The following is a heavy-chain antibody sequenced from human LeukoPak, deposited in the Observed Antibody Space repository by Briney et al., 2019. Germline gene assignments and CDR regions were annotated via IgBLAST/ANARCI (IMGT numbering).Heavy chain of an antibody. CDR3: ARLGYCSSTRCSDDY. CDR1: GGSISSYY. Sequence: SETLSLTCTVSGGSISSYYWSWIRQPAGKGLEWIGRIYTSGSTNYNPSLKSRVTMSVDTSKNQFSLKLSSVTAADTAVYYCARLGYCSSTRCSDDYWGQGTLVTVSS. D-gene: IGHD2-2*01. V-gene: IGHV4-4*07. J-gene: IGHJ4*02. CDR2: IYTSGST.